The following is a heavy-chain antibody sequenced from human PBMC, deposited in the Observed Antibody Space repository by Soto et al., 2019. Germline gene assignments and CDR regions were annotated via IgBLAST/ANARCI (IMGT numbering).Heavy chain of an antibody. J-gene: IGHJ4*02. Sequence: SETLSLTCTVSGGDISSGDYYWAWIRQPPGKGLEWIGYIYYSGSTYYNPSLKSRVTISVDTSKNQFSLKLSSVTAADTAVYYCAPGGPYCSSTSCFVWCQGTLLTVSS. CDR1: GGDISSGDYY. V-gene: IGHV4-31*03. D-gene: IGHD2-2*01. CDR3: APGGPYCSSTSCFV. CDR2: IYYSGST.